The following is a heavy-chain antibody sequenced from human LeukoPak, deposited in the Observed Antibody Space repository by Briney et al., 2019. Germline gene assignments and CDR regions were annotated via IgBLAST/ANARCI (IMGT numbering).Heavy chain of an antibody. Sequence: GGSLRLSCAASGFTFSDYYMSWVRQAPGKGLEWVAMIRPDGSEKYYVDSAEGRFSISRDNAKNSLSLQMNSLRAEDTAVYYCTRDWPGAGSSSSDYWGQGTLVTVSS. J-gene: IGHJ4*02. CDR2: IRPDGSEK. CDR1: GFTFSDYY. D-gene: IGHD2-15*01. V-gene: IGHV3-7*01. CDR3: TRDWPGAGSSSSDY.